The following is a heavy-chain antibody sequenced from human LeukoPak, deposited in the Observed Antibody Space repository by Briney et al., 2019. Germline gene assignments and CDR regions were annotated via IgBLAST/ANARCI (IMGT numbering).Heavy chain of an antibody. J-gene: IGHJ4*02. CDR2: INHSGST. V-gene: IGHV4-34*01. CDR1: GGSFSGYY. D-gene: IGHD5-18*01. CDR3: ARNRIQLWLSTHYSFDY. Sequence: SETLSLTCAVYGGSFSGYYWSWIRQPPGKGLEWIGEINHSGSTNYNPSLKSRVTISVDTSKNQFSLKLSSVTAADTAVYYCARNRIQLWLSTHYSFDYWGQGTLVTVSS.